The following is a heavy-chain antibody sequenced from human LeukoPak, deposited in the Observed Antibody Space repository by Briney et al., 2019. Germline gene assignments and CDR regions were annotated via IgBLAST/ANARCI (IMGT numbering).Heavy chain of an antibody. CDR2: INPSGGSS. D-gene: IGHD5-18*01. CDR3: ARGYSYGTVNY. Sequence: ASVKVSCKASGYTFTSYGISWVRQAPGQGLGWMGIINPSGGSSSYAQKFQGRVTMTRVTSTSTVYIELNSLRSEDTAVYYCARGYSYGTVNYWGQGTLVTVSS. CDR1: GYTFTSYG. J-gene: IGHJ4*02. V-gene: IGHV1-46*01.